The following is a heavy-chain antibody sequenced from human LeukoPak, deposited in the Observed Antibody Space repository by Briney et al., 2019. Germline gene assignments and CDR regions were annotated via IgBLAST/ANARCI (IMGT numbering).Heavy chain of an antibody. V-gene: IGHV4-59*01. CDR2: IYDSGST. D-gene: IGHD2-15*01. Sequence: PSETLSLTCTFSGGSISSYYWNWIRQPPGKGLEWIGYIYDSGSTNYNPSLKSRVTISVDTSEKQFSLKLSSVTAADTAVYYCARGQDDGYFDSWGQGTLVTVSS. CDR1: GGSISSYY. J-gene: IGHJ4*02. CDR3: ARGQDDGYFDS.